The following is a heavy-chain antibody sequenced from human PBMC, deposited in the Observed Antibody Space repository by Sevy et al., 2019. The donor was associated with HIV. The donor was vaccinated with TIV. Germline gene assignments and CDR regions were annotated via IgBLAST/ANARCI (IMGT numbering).Heavy chain of an antibody. D-gene: IGHD7-27*01. CDR3: ASHDWGREDY. V-gene: IGHV4-38-2*02. Sequence: SETLSLTCTVSGYSISSGYWWDWFRRPPGKGLQWIGAIYYRGDTQYNPSLKSRVTISRDTSKNQFSLNLASMTAADMAVYYCASHDWGREDYWGQGALVTVSS. CDR2: IYYRGDT. CDR1: GYSISSGYW. J-gene: IGHJ4*02.